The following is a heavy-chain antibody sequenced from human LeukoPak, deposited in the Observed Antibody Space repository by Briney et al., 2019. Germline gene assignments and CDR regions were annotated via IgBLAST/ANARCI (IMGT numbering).Heavy chain of an antibody. CDR2: IKSKTDGGTT. D-gene: IGHD3-3*01. CDR1: GLTFSNAW. J-gene: IGHJ4*02. CDR3: TTTYYDFWSGYPFTFDY. Sequence: GGSLRLSCAASGLTFSNAWMSWVRQAPGKGLEWVGRIKSKTDGGTTDYAAPVKGRFTISRDDSKNTLYLQMNSLKTEDTAVYYCTTTYYDFWSGYPFTFDYWGQGTLVTVSS. V-gene: IGHV3-15*01.